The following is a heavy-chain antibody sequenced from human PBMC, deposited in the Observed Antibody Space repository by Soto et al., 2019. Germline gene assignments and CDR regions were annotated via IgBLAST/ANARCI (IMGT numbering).Heavy chain of an antibody. CDR1: GVSITDYH. Sequence: SETLSLTCTVSGVSITDYHWSWIRQSPGRGLEWIGYIFSRGTPNYNPSLKSRVTISVDTSRNQFSLKLNSLTAADTAMYFCAKRFGDYVGWFEPWGQGALVTVLS. CDR2: IFSRGTP. J-gene: IGHJ5*02. D-gene: IGHD4-17*01. V-gene: IGHV4-59*01. CDR3: AKRFGDYVGWFEP.